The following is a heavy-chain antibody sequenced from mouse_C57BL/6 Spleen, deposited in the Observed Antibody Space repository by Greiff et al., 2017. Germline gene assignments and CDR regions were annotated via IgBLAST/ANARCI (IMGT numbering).Heavy chain of an antibody. CDR1: GYTFTDHT. V-gene: IGHV1-78*01. Sequence: QVQLQQSDAELVKPGASVKISCKASGYTFTDHTIHWMKQRPEQGLEWIGYIYPRDGSTKYNEKFKGKATLTADKSSSTAYMQLNSLTSEDSAVYFGARAVDYCNCAWFAYWGQGTLVTVSA. D-gene: IGHD2-1*01. CDR3: ARAVDYCNCAWFAY. CDR2: IYPRDGST. J-gene: IGHJ3*01.